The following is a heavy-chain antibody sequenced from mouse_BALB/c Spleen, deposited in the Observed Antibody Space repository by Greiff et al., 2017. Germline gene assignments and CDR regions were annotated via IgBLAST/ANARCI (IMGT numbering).Heavy chain of an antibody. D-gene: IGHD2-14*01. CDR1: GFTFSSYA. CDR3: ARDRYDYAMDY. Sequence: EVMLVESGGGLVKPGGSLKLSCAASGFTFSSYAMSWVRQSPEKRLEWVAEISSGGSYTYYPDTVTGRFTISRDNAKNTLYLEMSSLRSEDTAMYYCARDRYDYAMDYWGQGTSVTVSS. CDR2: ISSGGSYT. J-gene: IGHJ4*01. V-gene: IGHV5-9-4*01.